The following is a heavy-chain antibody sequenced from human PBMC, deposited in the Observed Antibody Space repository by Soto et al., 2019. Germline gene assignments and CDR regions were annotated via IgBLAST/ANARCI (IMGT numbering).Heavy chain of an antibody. J-gene: IGHJ4*02. CDR1: AGTFSSYT. CDR3: ATSYGSGIRAFDH. V-gene: IGHV1-69*02. CDR2: IIPMPGMS. D-gene: IGHD3-10*01. Sequence: QVQLVQSGAEVKKPGSSVRVSCKASAGTFSSYTINWVRQAPGQGLEWMGRIIPMPGMSNYALRFQGRVTSTENKSTTTASMELSSLSSDDTAVYDCATSYGSGIRAFDHWGQGTLGTVAS.